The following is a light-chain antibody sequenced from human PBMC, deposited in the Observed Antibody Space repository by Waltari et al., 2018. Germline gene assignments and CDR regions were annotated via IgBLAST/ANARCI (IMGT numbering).Light chain of an antibody. CDR3: ASYTYSSNVV. Sequence: QSALTQPASVSGSSGQSITISCTGSSSDVGRYDYVSWYQQLPAKAPTLIIFDVRVRPSGVSNRSSGSKSGNTASLTSSGLQAEDEADYYCASYTYSSNVVFGGGTKVTV. CDR1: SSDVGRYDY. J-gene: IGLJ2*01. V-gene: IGLV2-14*03. CDR2: DVR.